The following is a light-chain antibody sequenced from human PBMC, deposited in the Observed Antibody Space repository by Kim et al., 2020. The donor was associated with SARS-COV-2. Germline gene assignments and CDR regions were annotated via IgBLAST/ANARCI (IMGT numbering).Light chain of an antibody. CDR2: GAS. CDR1: HRVSRAY. CDR3: MRYGNAPRT. V-gene: IGKV3-20*01. J-gene: IGKJ1*01. Sequence: SPRRSATPEPGGPHRVSRAYLASDPRKPGPAPGLLIYGASTGASGNPDRFSGMGSGTDFTHTISRVEPEDFGVYYCMRYGNAPRTFGQGTTVDIK.